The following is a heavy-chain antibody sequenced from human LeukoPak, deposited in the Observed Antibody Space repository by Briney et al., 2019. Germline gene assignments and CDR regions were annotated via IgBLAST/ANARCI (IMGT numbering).Heavy chain of an antibody. CDR1: GFTFTTYA. Sequence: GGSLRLSCAASGFTFTTYAMSWVRQAPGKGLQWVSAISNGGGTAYYADSMKGRFTISRDNSKSKLYLQMDSLRAEDTAIYYCAARPRMPPRFDFWGLGTLVTVSS. CDR3: AARPRMPPRFDF. V-gene: IGHV3-23*01. CDR2: ISNGGGTA. J-gene: IGHJ4*02. D-gene: IGHD1-14*01.